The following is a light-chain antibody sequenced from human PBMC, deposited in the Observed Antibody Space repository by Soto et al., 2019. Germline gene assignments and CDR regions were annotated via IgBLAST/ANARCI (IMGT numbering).Light chain of an antibody. CDR1: SSNIGAGYD. Sequence: QSVLTQPPSVSGAPGQRVTISCTGSSSNIGAGYDVHWYQQLPGTAPKLLIYGNSNRPSGVPDRFSGSKSGTSASLAITGLQAEDEADYYCQSYDISLGGSVVFGGGTKVTVL. J-gene: IGLJ2*01. CDR3: QSYDISLGGSVV. V-gene: IGLV1-40*01. CDR2: GNS.